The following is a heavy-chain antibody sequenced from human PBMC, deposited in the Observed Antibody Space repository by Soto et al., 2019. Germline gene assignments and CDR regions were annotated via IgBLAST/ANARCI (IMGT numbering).Heavy chain of an antibody. CDR2: TYYRSKWYN. D-gene: IGHD1-20*01. J-gene: IGHJ6*02. CDR1: GDSVSSNSAA. Sequence: SQTLSLTCAISGDSVSSNSAAWNWIRQSPSRGLEWLGRTYYRSKWYNDYAVSVKSRITINPDTSKNQFSLQLNSVTPEDTAVYYCARDRYSRDYYYYYGMDVWGQGTTVTVSS. V-gene: IGHV6-1*01. CDR3: ARDRYSRDYYYYYGMDV.